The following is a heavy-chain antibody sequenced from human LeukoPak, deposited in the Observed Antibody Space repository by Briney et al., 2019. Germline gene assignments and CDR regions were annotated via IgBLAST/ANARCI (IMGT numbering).Heavy chain of an antibody. CDR3: ARDSSPNYYDSSGMIDY. Sequence: SETLSLTCTVSGGSISSSTHYWGWIRQSPGKGLEWIGYIYYSGSTYYNPSLKSRVTISVDTSKNQFSLKLSSVTAADTAVYYCARDSSPNYYDSSGMIDYWGQGTLVTVSS. D-gene: IGHD3-22*01. CDR1: GGSISSSTHY. J-gene: IGHJ4*02. CDR2: IYYSGST. V-gene: IGHV4-31*03.